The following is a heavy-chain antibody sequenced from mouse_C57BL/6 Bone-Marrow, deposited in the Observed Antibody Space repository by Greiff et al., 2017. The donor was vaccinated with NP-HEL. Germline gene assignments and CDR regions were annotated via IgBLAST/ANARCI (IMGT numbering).Heavy chain of an antibody. CDR1: GYTFTSYW. CDR3: ARCPNLYYFDY. CDR2: INPSNGGT. D-gene: IGHD6-1*01. Sequence: QVQLQQPGTELVKPGASVKLSCKASGYTFTSYWMHWVKQRPGQGLEWIGNINPSNGGTNYHAKFKSKATLTVDKSSSTAYMQLRSLTAEDSAVYYCARCPNLYYFDYWGQGTTLTVSS. V-gene: IGHV1-53*01. J-gene: IGHJ2*01.